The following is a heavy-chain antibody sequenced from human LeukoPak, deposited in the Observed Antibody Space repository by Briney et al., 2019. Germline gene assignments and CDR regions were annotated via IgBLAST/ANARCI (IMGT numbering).Heavy chain of an antibody. J-gene: IGHJ3*02. V-gene: IGHV1-69*04. CDR2: IIPILGIA. CDR3: ARFMYYDFWSGYINSNDAFDI. Sequence: ASVKVSCKASGGTFSSYAISWVRQAPGQGLEWMGRIIPILGIANYAQKFQGRVTITADKSTSTAYMELSSLRSEDTAVYYCARFMYYDFWSGYINSNDAFDIWGQGTMVTVSS. CDR1: GGTFSSYA. D-gene: IGHD3-3*01.